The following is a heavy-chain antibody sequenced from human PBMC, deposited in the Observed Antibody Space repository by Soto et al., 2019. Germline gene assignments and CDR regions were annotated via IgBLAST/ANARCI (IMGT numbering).Heavy chain of an antibody. J-gene: IGHJ4*02. CDR3: VRVHGDDSSGYVLDY. CDR2: IYFSGAT. V-gene: IGHV4-61*03. D-gene: IGHD6-19*01. Sequence: QVQLQEAGPGLVKPSETLALNCSVSGASVSSGDYYWSWIRQPPGKGLEWIGYIYFSGATSYAPSLTRRVSISIDTCNDRFFLKIKSVTAADTAFYYCVRVHGDDSSGYVLDYWGQRLLVSVS. CDR1: GASVSSGDYY.